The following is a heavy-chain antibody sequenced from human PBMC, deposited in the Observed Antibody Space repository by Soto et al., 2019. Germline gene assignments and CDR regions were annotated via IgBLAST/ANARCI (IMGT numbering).Heavy chain of an antibody. V-gene: IGHV4-59*01. CDR2: IYYSGST. J-gene: IGHJ4*02. D-gene: IGHD2-21*01. Sequence: TSETLSLTCTVSGGSISSYYWSWIRQPPGKGLEWIGYIYYSGSTNYNPSLKSRVTISVDTSKNQLSLKLSSVTAADTAVYYCARGFRGDSDYWGQGTLVTVSS. CDR3: ARGFRGDSDY. CDR1: GGSISSYY.